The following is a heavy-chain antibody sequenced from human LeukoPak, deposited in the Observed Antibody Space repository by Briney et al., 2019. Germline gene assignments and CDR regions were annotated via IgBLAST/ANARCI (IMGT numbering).Heavy chain of an antibody. CDR2: LSYDGGS. J-gene: IGHJ4*02. CDR1: GFSINSNTYY. Sequence: SETLSLTCSVSGFSINSNTYYWGWIRQPPGKGLEWIGSLSYDGGSYYNPSLKSRVTISGDTSKNQFSLKVSSVTAADTAVYYCARGRTFDNWGQGTLVTVSS. V-gene: IGHV4-39*01. CDR3: ARGRTFDN.